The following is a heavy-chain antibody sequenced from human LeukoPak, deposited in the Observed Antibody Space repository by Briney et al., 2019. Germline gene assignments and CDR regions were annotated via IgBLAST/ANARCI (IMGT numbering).Heavy chain of an antibody. CDR1: SGSFSSYY. CDR3: ARGKRIYGTVAVAGHHYFDY. D-gene: IGHD6-19*01. CDR2: IHHSGST. V-gene: IGHV4-34*01. Sequence: SETLSLSCAVYSGSFSSYYWSWIRQPPGKGLEWIGEIHHSGSTNYNPSLKSRVTISVDTSKNQFSLKLSSVTAADTAVYYCARGKRIYGTVAVAGHHYFDYWGQGTLVTVSS. J-gene: IGHJ4*02.